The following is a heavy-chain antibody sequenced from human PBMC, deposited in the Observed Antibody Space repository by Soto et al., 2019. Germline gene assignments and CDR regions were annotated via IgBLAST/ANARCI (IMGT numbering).Heavy chain of an antibody. J-gene: IGHJ4*02. CDR2: ISSGASTI. D-gene: IGHD3-16*01. CDR1: GFTFSTYG. V-gene: IGHV3-48*02. CDR3: ARVGAVEY. Sequence: GGSLRLSCVVSGFTFSTYGMTWVRQAPGKGLEWVSYISSGASTIFYADSVKGRFTISRDDAKNSLYLQMNSLRDEDTAVYYCARVGAVEYWGQGTLVTVSS.